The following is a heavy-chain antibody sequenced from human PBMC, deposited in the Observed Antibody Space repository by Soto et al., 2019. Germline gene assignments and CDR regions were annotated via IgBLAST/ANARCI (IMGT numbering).Heavy chain of an antibody. J-gene: IGHJ6*03. Sequence: QVQLVQSGAEVKKPGSSVKVSCKASGGTFSSYTISWVRQAPGQGLEWMGRIIPILGIANYAQKFQGRVTLTADKAASTAYMELSSLRSEDTAVHYCARDQLYCSRGSCRAENYYMAVWGKGTTVTVSS. V-gene: IGHV1-69*08. D-gene: IGHD2-15*01. CDR3: ARDQLYCSRGSCRAENYYMAV. CDR1: GGTFSSYT. CDR2: IIPILGIA.